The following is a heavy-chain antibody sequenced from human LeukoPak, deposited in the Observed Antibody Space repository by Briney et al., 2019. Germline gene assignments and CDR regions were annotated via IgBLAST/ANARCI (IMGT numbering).Heavy chain of an antibody. D-gene: IGHD1-14*01. V-gene: IGHV4-4*07. CDR2: IYTSGST. Sequence: SETLSLTCTVSGGSISSYYWSWIRQPAGKGLEGIGRIYTSGSTNYNPSLKSRVTMSVDTSKNQFSLKLSSVTAADTAVYYCARQLPVHRNPYYFDYWGQGTLVTVSS. J-gene: IGHJ4*02. CDR1: GGSISSYY. CDR3: ARQLPVHRNPYYFDY.